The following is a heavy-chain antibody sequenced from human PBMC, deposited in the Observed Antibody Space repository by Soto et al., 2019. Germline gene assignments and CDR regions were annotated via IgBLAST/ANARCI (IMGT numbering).Heavy chain of an antibody. CDR3: ARAYDFWSDQPVYYHYHMDG. J-gene: IGHJ6*03. D-gene: IGHD3-3*01. CDR2: ISSSGSTT. Sequence: GGSLRLSCAASGFTFSDYYMSWIRQAPGKGLEWVSYISSSGSTTYYADSVKGRFTIPRDNAKNSLYLQMNSLRAEDTAVYYCARAYDFWSDQPVYYHYHMDGWGKGNTVTVSS. V-gene: IGHV3-11*01. CDR1: GFTFSDYY.